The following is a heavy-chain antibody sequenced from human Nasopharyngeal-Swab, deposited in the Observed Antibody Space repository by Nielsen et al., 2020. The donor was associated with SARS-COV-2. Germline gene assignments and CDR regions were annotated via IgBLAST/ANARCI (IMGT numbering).Heavy chain of an antibody. D-gene: IGHD6-13*01. CDR1: GFTFSSFG. J-gene: IGHJ5*02. CDR2: IAHDARNE. Sequence: GGSLRLSCAASGFTFSSFGMHWVRQAPGKGLEWVAFIAHDARNEYYADSVKGRFTISRDNSENTVYLQMNSLRAEDTALYHCARPLSRDSTWTTEANWFDPWGQGTLVTVSS. CDR3: ARPLSRDSTWTTEANWFDP. V-gene: IGHV3-30*03.